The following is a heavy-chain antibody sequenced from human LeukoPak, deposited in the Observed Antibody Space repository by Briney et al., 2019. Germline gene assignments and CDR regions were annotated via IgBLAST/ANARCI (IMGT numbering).Heavy chain of an antibody. Sequence: SETLSLTCTVSGGSISSYYWSWIRQPPGKGLEWIGYIYYSGSTNYNPSLKSRVTISVDTSKNQFSPKLSSVTAADTAVYYCARDLGGNWGVAFDIWGQGTMVTVSS. D-gene: IGHD7-27*01. J-gene: IGHJ3*02. CDR1: GGSISSYY. CDR3: ARDLGGNWGVAFDI. V-gene: IGHV4-59*01. CDR2: IYYSGST.